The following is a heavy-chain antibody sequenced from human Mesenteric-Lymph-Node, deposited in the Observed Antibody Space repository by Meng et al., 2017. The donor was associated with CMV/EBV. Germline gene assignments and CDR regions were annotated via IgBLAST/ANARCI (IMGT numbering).Heavy chain of an antibody. V-gene: IGHV1-2*02. D-gene: IGHD6-6*01. Sequence: ASVKVSCKTSGYTFSDYYVHWVRQAPGQGLEWMGWINSNSGDTNYAQKFQDRVTMARDTSISTAYMELSRLTSDDTAVYYCARVAAIATRPALGYWGQGTLVTVSS. CDR3: ARVAAIATRPALGY. CDR2: INSNSGDT. CDR1: GYTFSDYY. J-gene: IGHJ4*02.